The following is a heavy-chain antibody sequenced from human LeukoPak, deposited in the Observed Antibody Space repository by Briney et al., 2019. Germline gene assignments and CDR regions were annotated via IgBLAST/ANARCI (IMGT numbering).Heavy chain of an antibody. CDR2: ISTSGTGP. J-gene: IGHJ4*02. V-gene: IGHV3-23*01. Sequence: GGSLRLSCAASGFTFSGFAMSWVRRTPGKGLEWVSAISTSGTGPQYADSVKGRFTISRDNSRDTLFLQMNTLGAEDTAVYFCARHYYGSGTYLDSWGQGTLVTVSS. CDR3: ARHYYGSGTYLDS. D-gene: IGHD3-10*01. CDR1: GFTFSGFA.